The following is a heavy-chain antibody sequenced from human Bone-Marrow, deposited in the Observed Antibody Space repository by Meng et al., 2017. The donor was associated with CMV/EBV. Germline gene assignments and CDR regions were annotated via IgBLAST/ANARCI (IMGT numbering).Heavy chain of an antibody. D-gene: IGHD6-19*01. J-gene: IGHJ4*02. CDR1: GFTVSSNY. CDR2: IYSGGST. CDR3: ATRSYSSGWYYFDF. V-gene: IGHV3-53*01. Sequence: GGSLRLSCVGTGFTVSSNYMSWVRQAPGKGLEWVSVIYSGGSTYYADSVKGRFTISRDNSKNTLYLQMNILRAEDTAVYYSATRSYSSGWYYFDFWGQGTLVTVSS.